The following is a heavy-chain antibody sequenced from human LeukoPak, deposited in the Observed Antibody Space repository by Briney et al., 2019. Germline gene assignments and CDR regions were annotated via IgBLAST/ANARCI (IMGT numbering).Heavy chain of an antibody. Sequence: ASVKVSCKTSGYTFTGYFMHWVRQAPGQGLEWMGWINLNSGATNYALKFQGRVSMTRDTSISTAYMELSSLRSDDTAVYYCARARGDIVVVPAAIWFDPWGQGTLVTVSS. CDR1: GYTFTGYF. J-gene: IGHJ5*02. CDR2: INLNSGAT. D-gene: IGHD2-2*01. CDR3: ARARGDIVVVPAAIWFDP. V-gene: IGHV1-2*02.